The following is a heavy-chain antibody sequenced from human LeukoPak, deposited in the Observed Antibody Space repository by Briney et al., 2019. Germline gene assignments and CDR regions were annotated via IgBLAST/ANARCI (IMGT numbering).Heavy chain of an antibody. CDR1: GFTFSSYA. CDR2: ISGSGGST. CDR3: AKDEYCGGDCYIQH. D-gene: IGHD2-21*02. V-gene: IGHV3-23*01. J-gene: IGHJ1*01. Sequence: GGSLRLSCAASGFTFSSYAMSWVRQAPGKGLEWVSVISGSGGSTYYADSVKGRFTISRDNSKNTLYLRMNSLRAEDTAVYYCAKDEYCGGDCYIQHWGQGTLVTVSS.